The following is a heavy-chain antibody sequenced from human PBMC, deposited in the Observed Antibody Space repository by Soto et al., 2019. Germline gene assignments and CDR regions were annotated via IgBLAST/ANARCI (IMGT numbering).Heavy chain of an antibody. CDR1: GYTFISHG. CDR2: SSGKNGNT. V-gene: IGHV1-18*04. D-gene: IGHD2-15*01. J-gene: IGHJ6*02. CDR3: ARVSSSIVVVPDYGMDV. Sequence: QVQLVQSGVEVKKPGASVKVSCKASGYTFISHGISWVRQAPGQGLAWMGWSSGKNGNTNYAQKLQGRVTLATDTSTSTAYMELRSLRSDDTAVYYCARVSSSIVVVPDYGMDVWGQGTTVTVSS.